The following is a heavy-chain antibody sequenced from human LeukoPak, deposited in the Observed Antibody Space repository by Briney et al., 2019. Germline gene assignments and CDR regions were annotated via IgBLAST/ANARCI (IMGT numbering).Heavy chain of an antibody. CDR3: ARDRYYGSGSYNDY. CDR1: GYTFTSYD. D-gene: IGHD3-10*01. V-gene: IGHV1-8*01. CDR2: MSPNSGNT. Sequence: ASVKVSCKASGYTFTSYDINWVRQATGQGLEWMGWMSPNSGNTDYAQKFQGRVTMTRNTSISTAYMERSRLRSEDTAVYYCARDRYYGSGSYNDYWGQGTLVTVSS. J-gene: IGHJ4*02.